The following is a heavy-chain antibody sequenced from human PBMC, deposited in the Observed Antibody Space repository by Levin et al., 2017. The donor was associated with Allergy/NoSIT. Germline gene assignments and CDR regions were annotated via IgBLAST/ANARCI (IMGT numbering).Heavy chain of an antibody. Sequence: PGGSLRLSCAASGFTVDSFGMDWVRQAPGKGLEWVSYFSSDGITKYYADSVKGRFTISRDSAKNSLYLQMNSLRDDDTAIYYCARGITMFRGIIYPYFDYWGQGTLVTVSS. CDR1: GFTVDSFG. V-gene: IGHV3-48*02. J-gene: IGHJ4*02. D-gene: IGHD3-10*01. CDR3: ARGITMFRGIIYPYFDY. CDR2: FSSDGITK.